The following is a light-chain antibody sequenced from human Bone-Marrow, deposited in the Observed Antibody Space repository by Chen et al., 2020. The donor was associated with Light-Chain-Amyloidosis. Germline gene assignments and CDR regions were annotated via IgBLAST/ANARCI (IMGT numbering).Light chain of an antibody. CDR2: EDD. J-gene: IGLJ3*02. CDR3: QSYQGSSQGV. CDR1: SGSIATNS. V-gene: IGLV6-57*01. Sequence: NFMLTQPHSVSESPGKTVIISCTRSSGSIATNSVQWYQQRPGSSPTTVIYEDDQRPSGVPDRFSGSIYRSSNSASLTISGLQTEDEADYYCQSYQGSSQGVFGGGTKLTVL.